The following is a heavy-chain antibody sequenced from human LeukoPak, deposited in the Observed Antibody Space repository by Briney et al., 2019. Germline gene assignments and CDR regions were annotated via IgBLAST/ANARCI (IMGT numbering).Heavy chain of an antibody. CDR2: IKQDGSEK. V-gene: IGHV3-7*01. CDR1: GFTFSSYW. J-gene: IGHJ4*02. Sequence: GGSLRLSCAASGFTFSSYWMSWVRQAPGKGLEWVANIKQDGSEKYYVDSVKGRFTISRDNAKKSLYLLMNSLRAEDTAVYYCTRDDTVTTRVGFIDWGQGTLVTVSS. D-gene: IGHD4-17*01. CDR3: TRDDTVTTRVGFID.